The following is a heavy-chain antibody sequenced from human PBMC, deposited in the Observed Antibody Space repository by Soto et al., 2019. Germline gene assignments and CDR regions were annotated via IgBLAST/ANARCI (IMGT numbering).Heavy chain of an antibody. J-gene: IGHJ3*01. CDR1: GGTFSSYT. V-gene: IGHV1-69*04. D-gene: IGHD5-12*01. CDR3: ARDRGDGYEDAYDF. Sequence: GASVKVSCKASGGTFSSYTISWVRQAPGQGLEWMGRIIPILGIANYAQKFQGRVTITADKSTSTAYMELSSLRSEDTAVYYCARDRGDGYEDAYDFWGQGTMVTVSS. CDR2: IIPILGIA.